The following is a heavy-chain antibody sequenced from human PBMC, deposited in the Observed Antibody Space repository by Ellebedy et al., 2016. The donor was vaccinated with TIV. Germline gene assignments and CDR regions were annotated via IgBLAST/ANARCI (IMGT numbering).Heavy chain of an antibody. V-gene: IGHV4-59*01. Sequence: SETLSLTXTVSGGSITGYYWSWIRQPPGKGLEWIGYIYYSGTTTYNPSLKSRVTMSADPSRNQFSLELNSVTSADTAVYYCARHRGYDILTNSYKEGIDRWGQGTPVTVSS. J-gene: IGHJ5*02. D-gene: IGHD3-9*01. CDR3: ARHRGYDILTNSYKEGIDR. CDR1: GGSITGYY. CDR2: IYYSGTT.